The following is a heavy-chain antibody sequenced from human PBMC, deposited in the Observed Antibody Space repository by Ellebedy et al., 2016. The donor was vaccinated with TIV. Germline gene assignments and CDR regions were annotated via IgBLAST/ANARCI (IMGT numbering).Heavy chain of an antibody. CDR3: ARELLGGQGDMDV. J-gene: IGHJ6*02. CDR1: GFTFTDFH. D-gene: IGHD1-26*01. CDR2: IWFDGSLT. Sequence: GESLKISCAASGFTFTDFHMHWVRQAPGTGLEWVAVIWFDGSLTFYADSVNGRFTLSRDNSKNMLYLQMDNLRVEDTALYYCARELLGGQGDMDVWGQGTTVTVSS. V-gene: IGHV3-33*01.